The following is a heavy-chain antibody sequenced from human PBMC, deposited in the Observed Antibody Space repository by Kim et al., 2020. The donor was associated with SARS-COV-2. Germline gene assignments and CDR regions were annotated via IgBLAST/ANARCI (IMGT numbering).Heavy chain of an antibody. CDR3: AAVWDPQEVWFDP. Sequence: YPDSVKGRFTISRDNAKNSLYLQMNSLRAEDTAVYYCAAVWDPQEVWFDPWGQGTLVTVSS. V-gene: IGHV3-48*03. D-gene: IGHD1-26*01. J-gene: IGHJ5*02.